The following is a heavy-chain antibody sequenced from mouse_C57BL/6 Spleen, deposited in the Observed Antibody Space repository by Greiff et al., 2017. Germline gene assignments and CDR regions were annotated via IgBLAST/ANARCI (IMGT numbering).Heavy chain of an antibody. Sequence: QVQLQQPGAELVKPGASVTMSCKASGYTFTTYPIEWMKQNHGQSLEWIGNFHPYNDDTKYNEKFKGKATLTVEKSSSTVYLVLSRITSDDSAVYYCARGEDDDGGFDYWGQGTTLTVSS. CDR2: FHPYNDDT. J-gene: IGHJ2*01. D-gene: IGHD2-4*01. V-gene: IGHV1-47*01. CDR1: GYTFTTYP. CDR3: ARGEDDDGGFDY.